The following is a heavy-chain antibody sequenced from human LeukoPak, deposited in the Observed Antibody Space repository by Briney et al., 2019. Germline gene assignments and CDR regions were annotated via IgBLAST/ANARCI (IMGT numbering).Heavy chain of an antibody. D-gene: IGHD2-2*01. CDR3: ARQSAAAQYTNWFDP. CDR2: FYPADSDT. Sequence: GESLKISCKGSGYSFPSFWIGWVRQTPGKGLEWMGVFYPADSDTRYSPSFQGQVTISANKSTSTAYLQWSTLKASDTAIYYCARQSAAAQYTNWFDPWGQGTLVTVSS. V-gene: IGHV5-51*01. CDR1: GYSFPSFW. J-gene: IGHJ5*02.